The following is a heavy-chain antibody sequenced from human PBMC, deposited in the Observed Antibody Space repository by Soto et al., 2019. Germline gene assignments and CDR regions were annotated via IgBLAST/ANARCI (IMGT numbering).Heavy chain of an antibody. V-gene: IGHV4-4*02. CDR2: IDHSGST. J-gene: IGHJ4*02. Sequence: PSETLSLTCAVSGGSISSSKWWSWVRQPPGKGLEWIGEIDHSGSTNYNPSLKSRVTISVDKSENQVSLKLNSVTAADTAVYYYASEWIHGYWGQGTLVTVSS. D-gene: IGHD5-18*01. CDR3: ASEWIHGY. CDR1: GGSISSSKW.